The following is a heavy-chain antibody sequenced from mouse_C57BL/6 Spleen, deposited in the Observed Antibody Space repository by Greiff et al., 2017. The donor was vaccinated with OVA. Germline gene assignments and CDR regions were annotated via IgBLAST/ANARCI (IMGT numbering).Heavy chain of an antibody. J-gene: IGHJ1*03. V-gene: IGHV1-50*01. CDR1: GYTFTSYW. Sequence: QVQLQQPGAELVKPGASVKLSCKASGYTFTSYWMQWVKQRPGQGLEWIGEIDPSDSYTNYNQKFTGKATLTVDTSSSTAYMQLSSLTSEDSAVDYCARSYSNSEVWGTGTTVTVSS. D-gene: IGHD2-5*01. CDR2: IDPSDSYT. CDR3: ARSYSNSEV.